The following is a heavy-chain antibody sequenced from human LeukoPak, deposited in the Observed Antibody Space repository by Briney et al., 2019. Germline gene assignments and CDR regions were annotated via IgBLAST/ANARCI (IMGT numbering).Heavy chain of an antibody. CDR1: GYTFTSYG. CDR3: ARGVSAYSSSYLVFDY. CDR2: ISAYNGNT. D-gene: IGHD6-6*01. J-gene: IGHJ4*02. V-gene: IGHV1-18*01. Sequence: GASVKVSCKASGYTFTSYGISWVRQAPGQRLEWMGWISAYNGNTNYAQKLQGRVTMTTDTSTSTAYMELRSLRSDDTAVYYCARGVSAYSSSYLVFDYWGQGTLVTVSS.